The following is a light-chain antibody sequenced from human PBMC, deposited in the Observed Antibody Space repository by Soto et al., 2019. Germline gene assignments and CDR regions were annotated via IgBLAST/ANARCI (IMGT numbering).Light chain of an antibody. V-gene: IGKV1-33*01. CDR3: QQYHRLPFT. CDR2: EAS. CDR1: QDISKY. J-gene: IGKJ3*01. Sequence: DIQMTQSPSSLSASVGDRITITCQASQDISKYLIWYQQTPGKAPKFLIYEASNLERGVPSRFSGSGSGTDFTFTINSLQPEDIAKYYCQQYHRLPFTFGPGTKLDIK.